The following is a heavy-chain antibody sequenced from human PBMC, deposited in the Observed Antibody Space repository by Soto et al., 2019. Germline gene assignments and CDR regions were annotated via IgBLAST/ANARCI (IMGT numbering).Heavy chain of an antibody. Sequence: QVQLHQWGAGLLQPSETLSLTCAIDGGSFTGYYWSWIRQAPGEGLGWIGEINHGGATTVHPSLKRRLRISMEASKNRVSVNLSSVTAAATAIYFCARCRLPLAPGTRLRYYAMDVWGEETTVISSS. CDR2: INHGGAT. V-gene: IGHV4-34*01. D-gene: IGHD2-21*02. CDR1: GGSFTGYY. J-gene: IGHJ6*04. CDR3: ARCRLPLAPGTRLRYYAMDV.